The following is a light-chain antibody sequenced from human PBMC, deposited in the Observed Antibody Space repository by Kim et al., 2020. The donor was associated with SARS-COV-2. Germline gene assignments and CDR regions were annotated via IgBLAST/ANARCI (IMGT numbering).Light chain of an antibody. V-gene: IGKV3-11*01. Sequence: LSPGESATHSCRASQSVSNKLAWYQQKPGQAPRLLIYDASTRATGIPARFSGSGSGTDFTLTISSLEPEDFAVYYCQQRSNWPLTFGGGTKVDIK. CDR2: DAS. J-gene: IGKJ4*01. CDR1: QSVSNK. CDR3: QQRSNWPLT.